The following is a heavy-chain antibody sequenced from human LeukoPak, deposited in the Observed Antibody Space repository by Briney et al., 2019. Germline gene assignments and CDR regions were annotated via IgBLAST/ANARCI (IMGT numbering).Heavy chain of an antibody. CDR3: ASARYYDFWSGRTGGFDI. J-gene: IGHJ3*02. CDR1: GFTFSSSW. D-gene: IGHD3-3*01. CDR2: IKQDGSEK. V-gene: IGHV3-7*01. Sequence: PGGSLRLSCAASGFTFSSSWMSWVRQAPGKGLEWVANIKQDGSEKYYVDSVKGRFTISRDNAKNSLYLQMNSLRAEDTAVYYCASARYYDFWSGRTGGFDIWGQGTMVTVSS.